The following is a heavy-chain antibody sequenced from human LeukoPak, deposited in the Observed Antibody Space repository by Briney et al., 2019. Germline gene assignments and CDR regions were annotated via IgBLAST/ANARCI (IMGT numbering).Heavy chain of an antibody. J-gene: IGHJ4*02. CDR1: GFTFSNYA. V-gene: IGHV3-30-3*01. CDR3: ARGPYDFWSGYYRNYFDY. CDR2: ISYDGTNK. D-gene: IGHD3-3*01. Sequence: GGSLRLSCAASGFTFSNYAMHWVRQAPGKGLEWVAVISYDGTNKYYADSVKGRFTISRDNAKNSLYLQMNSLRAEDTAVYYCARGPYDFWSGYYRNYFDYWGQGTLVTVSS.